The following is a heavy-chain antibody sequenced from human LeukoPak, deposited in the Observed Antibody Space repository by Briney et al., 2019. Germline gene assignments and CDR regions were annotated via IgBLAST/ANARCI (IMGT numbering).Heavy chain of an antibody. CDR3: ARHGGSGAPDN. J-gene: IGHJ4*02. Sequence: SETLSLTCTVSDDSISSSDYYWDWIRQPPGKGLEWIGSIYYTGSTHYNPSLKSRVTISVDTSKNHFSLKLNSVTATDTAVYYCARHGGSGAPDNGGQGTLVTVSS. CDR1: DDSISSSDYY. V-gene: IGHV4-39*01. D-gene: IGHD3-10*01. CDR2: IYYTGST.